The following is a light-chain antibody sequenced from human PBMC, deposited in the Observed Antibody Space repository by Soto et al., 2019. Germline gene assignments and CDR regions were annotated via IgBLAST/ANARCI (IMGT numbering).Light chain of an antibody. CDR3: QQYENYWT. Sequence: DIQMTHSPSTLSGSVGDRVTITCRASQTISSWLAWYQQKPGKAPKLLIYDASNLDSGVPSRFSGSGSGTEFSLTISNLQPDDCATYYCQQYENYWTFGQGTKVDIK. CDR2: DAS. V-gene: IGKV1-5*01. J-gene: IGKJ1*01. CDR1: QTISSW.